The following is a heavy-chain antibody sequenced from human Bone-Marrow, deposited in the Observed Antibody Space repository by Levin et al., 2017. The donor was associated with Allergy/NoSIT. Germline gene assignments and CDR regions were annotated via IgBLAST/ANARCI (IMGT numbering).Heavy chain of an antibody. J-gene: IGHJ4*02. CDR2: ISSDSDYI. V-gene: IGHV3-21*01. D-gene: IGHD6-13*01. CDR1: GFTFSTYS. CDR3: ARDLEEAAGSIPFAY. Sequence: LSLTCAASGFTFSTYSMNWVRQAPGKGLEWVSSISSDSDYIYYADSVKGRFTISRDNAKNSLYLQMNSLRAEDTALYYCARDLEEAAGSIPFAYWGQGNLVTVSS.